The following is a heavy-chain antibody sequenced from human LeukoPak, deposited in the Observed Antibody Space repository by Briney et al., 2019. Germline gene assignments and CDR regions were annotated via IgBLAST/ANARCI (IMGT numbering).Heavy chain of an antibody. V-gene: IGHV4-39*07. D-gene: IGHD3-10*01. J-gene: IGHJ4*02. Sequence: SETLSLTCTVSGGSISSSSYYWGWIRQPPGKGLEWIGSIYYSGSTYYNPSLKSRVTISVDRSKNQFSLKLSSVTAADTAVYYCARGVPNYYGSGSYYTLDYWGQGTLVTVSS. CDR3: ARGVPNYYGSGSYYTLDY. CDR2: IYYSGST. CDR1: GGSISSSSYY.